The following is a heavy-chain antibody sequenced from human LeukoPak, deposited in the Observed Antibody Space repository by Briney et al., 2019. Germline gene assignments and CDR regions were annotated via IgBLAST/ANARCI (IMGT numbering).Heavy chain of an antibody. CDR2: IYYSGST. CDR3: ASSISGSYSEFDY. CDR1: GGSISSSSYY. D-gene: IGHD3-10*01. Sequence: SETLSLTCTVSGGSISSSSYYWGWIRQPPGKGLEWIGSIYYSGSTYYNPSLKSRVTISVDTSKNQFSLKLSSVTAADTAVYYCASSISGSYSEFDYWGQGTLVTVSS. J-gene: IGHJ4*02. V-gene: IGHV4-39*07.